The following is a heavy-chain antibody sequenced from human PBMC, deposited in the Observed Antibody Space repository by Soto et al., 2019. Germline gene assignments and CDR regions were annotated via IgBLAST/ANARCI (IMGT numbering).Heavy chain of an antibody. CDR1: GSTFSSYA. Sequence: SVKVSCKASGSTFSSYAISWVRQAPGQGLEWMGGIIPIFGTANYAQKFQGRVTITADESTSTAYMELSSLRSEDTAVYYCAREDCSSTSCYDWDYYYYGMDVWGQGTTVTVSS. CDR2: IIPIFGTA. D-gene: IGHD2-2*01. CDR3: AREDCSSTSCYDWDYYYYGMDV. J-gene: IGHJ6*02. V-gene: IGHV1-69*13.